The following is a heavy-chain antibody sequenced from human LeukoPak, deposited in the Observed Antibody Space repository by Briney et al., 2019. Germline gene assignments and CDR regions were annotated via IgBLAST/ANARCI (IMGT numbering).Heavy chain of an antibody. CDR3: ARDHYNKSWYKY. CDR2: MDYSGTT. CDR1: GGSFSGYY. V-gene: IGHV4-34*01. D-gene: IGHD6-13*01. Sequence: SETLSLTCAVYGGSFSGYYWSWIRQPPGKGLEWIGSMDYSGTTDYNPSLKSRVTMSVDTSKKQFSLKLTSATAADTALYYCARDHYNKSWYKYWGQGTLVTVSS. J-gene: IGHJ4*02.